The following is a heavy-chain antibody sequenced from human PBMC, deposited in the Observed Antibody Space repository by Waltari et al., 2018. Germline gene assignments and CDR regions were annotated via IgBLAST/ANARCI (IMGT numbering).Heavy chain of an antibody. D-gene: IGHD3-22*01. CDR2: IYYSGTT. CDR1: GFSLSASGMC. Sequence: ESGPALVKPTQTLTLTCTFSGFSLSASGMCVSWIRQSPGQALEWIGSIYYSGTTYYNPSLNSRVTISVDTSKNQFSLKLTSVTAADTAMYFCARQSYYDESGHDWGQGTLVTVSS. V-gene: IGHV4-30-2*03. J-gene: IGHJ4*02. CDR3: ARQSYYDESGHD.